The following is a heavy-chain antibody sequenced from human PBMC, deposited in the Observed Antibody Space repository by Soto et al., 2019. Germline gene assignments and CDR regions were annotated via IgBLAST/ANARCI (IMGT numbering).Heavy chain of an antibody. V-gene: IGHV1-2*02. CDR1: GYTFTGYY. J-gene: IGHJ6*02. Sequence: VASVKVSCKASGYTFTGYYMHWVRQAPGQGLEWMGWINPNSGGTNYAQKFQGRVTMTRDTSISTAYMELSRLRSDDTAVYYCASTYSGSYPYYYGMDVWGQGTTVTVSS. CDR2: INPNSGGT. CDR3: ASTYSGSYPYYYGMDV. D-gene: IGHD1-26*01.